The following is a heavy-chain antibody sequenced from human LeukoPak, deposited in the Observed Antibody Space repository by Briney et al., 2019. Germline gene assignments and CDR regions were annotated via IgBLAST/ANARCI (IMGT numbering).Heavy chain of an antibody. CDR3: AKRYYQNYMDV. Sequence: GGSLRLSCAAPGFTFSSYWMSWVRQAPGKGLEWVANIKQDGSEKYYVDSVKGRFTISRDNAKNSLYLQMNSLRAEDTAVYYCAKRYYQNYMDVWGKGTTVTVS. CDR2: IKQDGSEK. CDR1: GFTFSSYW. J-gene: IGHJ6*03. V-gene: IGHV3-7*03.